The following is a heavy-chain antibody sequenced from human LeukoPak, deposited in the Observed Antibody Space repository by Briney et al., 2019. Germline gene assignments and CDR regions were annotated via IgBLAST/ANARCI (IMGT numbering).Heavy chain of an antibody. Sequence: GGSLRLSCAASGFTFSSYGMHWVRQAPGKGLEWVTFIQYDGSNKYYADSVKGRFTISRDNSKNTLYLQMNSLRAEDTAVYYCAKDRGYYYDSGSPYYMDVWGKGTTVTISS. J-gene: IGHJ6*03. D-gene: IGHD3-10*01. CDR2: IQYDGSNK. CDR1: GFTFSSYG. V-gene: IGHV3-30*02. CDR3: AKDRGYYYDSGSPYYMDV.